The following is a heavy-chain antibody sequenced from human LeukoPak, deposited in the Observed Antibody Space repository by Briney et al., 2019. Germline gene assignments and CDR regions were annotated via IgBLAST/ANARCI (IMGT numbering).Heavy chain of an antibody. CDR3: ARKENVYYYFDY. CDR1: GYSITSSSW. Sequence: SDTLSLTCAVSGYSITSSSWWGWIRQPPGKGLEWIGYIYHSGTTYYNPSLQSRVTMSVDTSKNQFSLKLSSVTAVDTAVYYCARKENVYYYFDYWGQGTLVTVSS. D-gene: IGHD3-10*01. J-gene: IGHJ4*02. V-gene: IGHV4-28*01. CDR2: IYHSGTT.